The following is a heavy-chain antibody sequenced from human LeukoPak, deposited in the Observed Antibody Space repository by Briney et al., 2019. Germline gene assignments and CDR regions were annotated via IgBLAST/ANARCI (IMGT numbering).Heavy chain of an antibody. D-gene: IGHD3-22*01. CDR1: GFTLSSYA. V-gene: IGHV3-23*01. Sequence: GGSLRLSCAASGFTLSSYAMSWVRQAPGKGLEWVSSMSGSGGSTYYADSVKGRFTISRDNSKNTLYLQMNSLRAEDTAVYYCAKVVGYYDSSGYDYWGQGTLVTVSS. J-gene: IGHJ4*02. CDR3: AKVVGYYDSSGYDY. CDR2: MSGSGGST.